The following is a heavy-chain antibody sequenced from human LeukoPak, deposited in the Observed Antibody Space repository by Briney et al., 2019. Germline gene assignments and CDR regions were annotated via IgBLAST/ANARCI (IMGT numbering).Heavy chain of an antibody. Sequence: GGSLRLSCAASGFTFDDYGMSWVRQAPGKGLEWVSGINWNGGSTGYADSVKGRFTISRDNSRNTLYLQLNGLRAEDTALYYCAKAFGTNGYYQLPIDFWGQGTLVTVSS. J-gene: IGHJ4*02. V-gene: IGHV3-20*04. CDR1: GFTFDDYG. CDR2: INWNGGST. CDR3: AKAFGTNGYYQLPIDF. D-gene: IGHD3-22*01.